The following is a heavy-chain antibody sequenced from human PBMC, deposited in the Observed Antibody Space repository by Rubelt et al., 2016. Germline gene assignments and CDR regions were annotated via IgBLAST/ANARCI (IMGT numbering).Heavy chain of an antibody. V-gene: IGHV4-34*01. CDR1: NGSFSNYY. Sequence: QVQLQQWGAGLLKPSETLLLTCAVYNGSFSNYYWTWIRQPPGKGLEWIGESDHSENTNYNPSLRSRVTMSVGPSQKQVSRKRTSGTAAETAMYYCAKVKGLGSYGDWGQGTLVVVSS. CDR3: AKVKGLGSYGD. J-gene: IGHJ4*02. D-gene: IGHD3-16*01. CDR2: SDHSENT.